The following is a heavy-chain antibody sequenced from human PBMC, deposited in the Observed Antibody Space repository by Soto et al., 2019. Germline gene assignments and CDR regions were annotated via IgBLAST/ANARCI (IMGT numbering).Heavy chain of an antibody. CDR3: AMAVAVPADFDY. V-gene: IGHV1-3*05. D-gene: IGHD6-19*01. CDR1: GYTFTGYA. CDR2: INAGNGNT. Sequence: QVQLVQSGAEEKKPGASVKGSCKASGYTFTGYAMHWGRQAPGQRREWMVWINAGNGNTKYSQKFQGRVTITMDTPASTDYMELSSLRSEDTAVYYCAMAVAVPADFDYWGQGTLVSVSS. J-gene: IGHJ4*02.